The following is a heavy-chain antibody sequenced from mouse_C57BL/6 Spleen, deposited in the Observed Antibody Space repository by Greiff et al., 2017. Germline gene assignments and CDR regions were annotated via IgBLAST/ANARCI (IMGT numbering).Heavy chain of an antibody. CDR1: GYAFSSSW. D-gene: IGHD1-1*01. V-gene: IGHV1-82*01. CDR2: IYPGDGDT. J-gene: IGHJ2*01. Sequence: VQLQQSGPELVKPGASVKISCKASGYAFSSSWMNWVKQRPGKGLEWIGRIYPGDGDTNYNGKFKGKATLTADKSSSTAYMQLSSLTSEDSAVYFCASYYYEGYWGQGTTLTVSS. CDR3: ASYYYEGY.